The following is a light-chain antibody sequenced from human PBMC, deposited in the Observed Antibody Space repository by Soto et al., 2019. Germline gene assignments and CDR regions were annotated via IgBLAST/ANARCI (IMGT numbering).Light chain of an antibody. Sequence: ETVLTQSPATMSLSPGERATLSCRASRGISSYLGWYQQKPGQPPRLLIYEASNRATGIPARFSGSGSGTDVNLTIRSLEPEDLAVYHSQQRNRWSLIVGGGTKGEIK. J-gene: IGKJ4*01. CDR1: RGISSY. CDR2: EAS. V-gene: IGKV3-11*01. CDR3: QQRNRWSLI.